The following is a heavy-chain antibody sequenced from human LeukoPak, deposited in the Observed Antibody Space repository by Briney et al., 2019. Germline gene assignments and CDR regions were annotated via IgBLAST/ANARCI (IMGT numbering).Heavy chain of an antibody. J-gene: IGHJ2*01. CDR2: IRYDGSNK. CDR3: AKDLSSSRVNWYFDL. D-gene: IGHD6-13*01. Sequence: PGGSLRLSCAASGFTFSSYGMHWVRQAPRKGLEWVAVIRYDGSNKYYADSVKGRFTISRDNSKNTLYLQMNSLRAEDTAVYYCAKDLSSSRVNWYFDLWGRGTLVTVSS. V-gene: IGHV3-30*02. CDR1: GFTFSSYG.